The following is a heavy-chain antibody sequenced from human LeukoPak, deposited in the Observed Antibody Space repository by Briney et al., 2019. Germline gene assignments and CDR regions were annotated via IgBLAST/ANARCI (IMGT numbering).Heavy chain of an antibody. D-gene: IGHD6-19*01. CDR2: ISAYNGNT. J-gene: IGHJ4*02. CDR1: GYTFTSYG. CDR3: ARGVAVAGPHFFDY. Sequence: ASVKVSCKASGYTFTSYGMSWVRQAPGQGLEWMGWISAYNGNTNYAQKLQGRVTMTTDTSTSTAYMELRSLRSDDTAVYYCARGVAVAGPHFFDYWGQGTLVTVSS. V-gene: IGHV1-18*04.